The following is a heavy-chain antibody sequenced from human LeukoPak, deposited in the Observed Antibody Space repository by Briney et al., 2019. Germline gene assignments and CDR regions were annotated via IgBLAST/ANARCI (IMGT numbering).Heavy chain of an antibody. J-gene: IGHJ4*02. V-gene: IGHV3-21*01. CDR3: ARDMSNCGGDCYHFDY. CDR1: GFTFSSYV. D-gene: IGHD2-21*02. Sequence: GGSLRLSCAASGFTFSSYVMNWVRQAPGKGLEWVSSISSSSSYIYYADSVKGRFTISRDNAKNSLYLQMNSLRAEDTAVYYCARDMSNCGGDCYHFDYWGQGTLVTVSS. CDR2: ISSSSSYI.